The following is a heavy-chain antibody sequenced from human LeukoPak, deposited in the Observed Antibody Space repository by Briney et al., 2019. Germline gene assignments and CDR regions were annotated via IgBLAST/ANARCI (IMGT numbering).Heavy chain of an antibody. CDR2: INSVGAST. CDR1: GFTFSSYW. D-gene: IGHD3-9*01. CDR3: ATDPDYDILTDPEYDISTIHDY. V-gene: IGHV3-74*03. J-gene: IGHJ4*02. Sequence: PGGSLRLSCAASGFTFSSYWMHWVRQAPGKGLVWVSRINSVGASTTYADSVRGRFTISRDNAKNTLYLQMNSLRVEDTAVYYCATDPDYDILTDPEYDISTIHDYWGQGTLVTVSS.